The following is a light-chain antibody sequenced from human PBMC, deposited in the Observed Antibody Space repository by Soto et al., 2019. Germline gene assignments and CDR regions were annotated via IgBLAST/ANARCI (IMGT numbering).Light chain of an antibody. CDR1: SSNVGSYNL. V-gene: IGLV2-23*01. CDR2: EGS. CDR3: CSFAGTITYV. J-gene: IGLJ1*01. Sequence: QSALTQPASVSGSPGQSITISCTGTSSNVGSYNLVSWYQQHPGKAPKLIIYEGSKRPSGISNRFSGSKSGNTASLTISGLQAEDDADYYCCSFAGTITYVFGTGPKLTVL.